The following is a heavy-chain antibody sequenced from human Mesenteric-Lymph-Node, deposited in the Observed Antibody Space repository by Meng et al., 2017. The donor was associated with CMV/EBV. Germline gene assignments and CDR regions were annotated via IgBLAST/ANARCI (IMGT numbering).Heavy chain of an antibody. CDR3: TTRTSGDYYDSSGYYY. J-gene: IGHJ4*02. CDR1: GFTFSDYY. CDR2: VKSKADGGTT. Sequence: GESLKISCAASGFTFSDYYMSWIRQAPGKGLEWVGRVKSKADGGTTDYAAPVKGRFTISRDDSENTLYLQMTSLKTEDTAVYYCTTRTSGDYYDSSGYYYWGQGTLVTVSS. D-gene: IGHD3-22*01. V-gene: IGHV3-15*01.